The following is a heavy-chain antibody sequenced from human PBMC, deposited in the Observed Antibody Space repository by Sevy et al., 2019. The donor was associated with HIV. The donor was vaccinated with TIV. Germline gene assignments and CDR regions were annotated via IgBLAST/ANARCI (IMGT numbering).Heavy chain of an antibody. CDR2: INQDGSAK. CDR1: GFTFSSHW. CDR3: ARDTGGIGIDV. J-gene: IGHJ6*02. D-gene: IGHD6-13*01. Sequence: GGSLRLSCAASGFTFSSHWMSWVRQAPGNGLEWVANINQDGSAKYYVDSVKGRFTISRDNAKNSLSLQMNSLRAEDTAVYYCARDTGGIGIDVWGQGTTVTVSS. V-gene: IGHV3-7*01.